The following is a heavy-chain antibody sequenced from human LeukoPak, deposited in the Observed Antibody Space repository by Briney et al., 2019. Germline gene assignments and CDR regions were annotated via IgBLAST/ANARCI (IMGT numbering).Heavy chain of an antibody. CDR2: INGDGSSA. J-gene: IGHJ3*02. V-gene: IGHV3-74*01. Sequence: PGGSLRLSCAASGFTFNNYWMHWVRQAPGKGLVWVSRINGDGSSASYLESVKGRPTISRDNAKNTLYLQMSSLRVEDTAVYYCAREAWSQEAFDIWGQGTMVTVSS. CDR1: GFTFNNYW. CDR3: AREAWSQEAFDI. D-gene: IGHD3-3*01.